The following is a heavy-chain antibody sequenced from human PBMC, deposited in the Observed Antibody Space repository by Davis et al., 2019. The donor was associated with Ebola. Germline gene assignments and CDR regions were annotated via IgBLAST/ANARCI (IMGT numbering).Heavy chain of an antibody. Sequence: SAKGRFTISRDNSKNTLYLQMNSLRSEDTAVYYCARDRYRYGSGSYPDAFDIWGQGTMVTVSS. D-gene: IGHD3-10*01. V-gene: IGHV3-30*01. J-gene: IGHJ3*02. CDR3: ARDRYRYGSGSYPDAFDI.